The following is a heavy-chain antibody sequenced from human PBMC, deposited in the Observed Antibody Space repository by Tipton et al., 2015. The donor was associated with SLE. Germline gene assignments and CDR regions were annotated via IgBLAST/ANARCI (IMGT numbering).Heavy chain of an antibody. CDR1: GGSISSHY. CDR3: ARRGLAYYYGSGRALDI. V-gene: IGHV4-59*11. J-gene: IGHJ3*02. Sequence: TLSLTCTVSGGSISSHYWSWIRQPPGKGLEWIGYIYYSGSTNYNPSLKSRVTISVDTSKSQFSLDLTSVTAADTAVYYCARRGLAYYYGSGRALDIWGQGTMVTVSS. CDR2: IYYSGST. D-gene: IGHD3-10*01.